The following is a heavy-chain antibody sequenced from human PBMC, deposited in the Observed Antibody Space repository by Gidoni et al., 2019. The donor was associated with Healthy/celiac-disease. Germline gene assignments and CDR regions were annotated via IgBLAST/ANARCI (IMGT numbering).Heavy chain of an antibody. D-gene: IGHD3-3*01. CDR2: IYTSGST. CDR3: ATQYYDFWSGYNNYYMDV. CDR1: GGSISSGSYY. J-gene: IGHJ6*03. V-gene: IGHV4-61*02. Sequence: QVQLQESGPGLVKPSQTLSLTCTVSGGSISSGSYYWSWIRQPAGKGLEWIGRIYTSGSTNYNPSLKSRVTMSVDTSKNQFSLKLSSVTAADTAVYYCATQYYDFWSGYNNYYMDVWGKGTTVTVSS.